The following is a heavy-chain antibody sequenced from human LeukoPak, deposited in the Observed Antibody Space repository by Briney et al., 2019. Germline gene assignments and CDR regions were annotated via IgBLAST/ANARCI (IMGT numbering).Heavy chain of an antibody. CDR2: INHSGST. D-gene: IGHD3-10*01. V-gene: IGHV4-34*01. Sequence: KPSETLSLTCAVYGGSFSGYYWSWIRQPPGKGLEWIGEINHSGSTNYNPSLKSRPSMSVDTPNRQFSLNLRPVTAADTAVYYCVRGPYGSSISNWFDPWGQGLLVTVSS. J-gene: IGHJ5*02. CDR1: GGSFSGYY. CDR3: VRGPYGSSISNWFDP.